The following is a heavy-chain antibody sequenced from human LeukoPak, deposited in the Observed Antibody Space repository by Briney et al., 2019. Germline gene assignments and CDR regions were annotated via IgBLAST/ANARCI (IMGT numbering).Heavy chain of an antibody. J-gene: IGHJ6*04. CDR2: ISTDGTAT. V-gene: IGHV3-74*01. Sequence: GGSLRLSCAASGFTFTSSWMNWVRQGPGKGLLWLSRISTDGTATNYADSVKGRFTISRDNAKNMVYLQMNSLRAEDTAVYYCARSGDCGYDKGDVWGKGTTVAVSS. CDR1: GFTFTSSW. CDR3: ARSGDCGYDKGDV. D-gene: IGHD5-12*01.